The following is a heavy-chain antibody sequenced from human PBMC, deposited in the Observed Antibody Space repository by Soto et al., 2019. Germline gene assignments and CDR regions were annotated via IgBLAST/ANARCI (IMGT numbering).Heavy chain of an antibody. D-gene: IGHD2-15*01. Sequence: EVQLVESGGGLVQPGGSLRLSCAASGFTFSSFSMNWVRQAPGKGLEWVSYISGGGGTIYYADSVKGRFTISRDNAKNSLDLQVNSLRAADTAVYYCARCSGDTCYSHAFDIWGQGTKVTVSS. CDR1: GFTFSSFS. CDR3: ARCSGDTCYSHAFDI. CDR2: ISGGGGTI. V-gene: IGHV3-48*01. J-gene: IGHJ3*02.